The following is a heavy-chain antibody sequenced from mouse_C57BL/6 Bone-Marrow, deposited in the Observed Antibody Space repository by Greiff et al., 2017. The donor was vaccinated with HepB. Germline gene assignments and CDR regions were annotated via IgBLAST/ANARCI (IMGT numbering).Heavy chain of an antibody. Sequence: EVMLVESGGGLVQPGGSMKLSCAASGFTFSDAWMDWVRQSPEKGLEWVAEIRNKANNHATYYAESVKGRFTISRDDSKSSVYLQMNSLRAEDTGIYYCTRSLLDSSGFAYWGQGTLVTVSA. CDR1: GFTFSDAW. D-gene: IGHD3-2*02. CDR2: IRNKANNHAT. CDR3: TRSLLDSSGFAY. V-gene: IGHV6-6*01. J-gene: IGHJ3*01.